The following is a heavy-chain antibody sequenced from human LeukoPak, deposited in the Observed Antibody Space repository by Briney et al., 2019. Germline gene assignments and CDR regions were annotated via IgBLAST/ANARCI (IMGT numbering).Heavy chain of an antibody. V-gene: IGHV3-30*03. Sequence: QSGGSLRLSCAASGFTFSSYGMHWVRQAPGKGLEWVAVISYDGSNKYYADSVKGRFTISRDNSKNTLYLQMNSLRAEDTAVYYCARDLRGYYYDSSDPFDYWGQGTLVTVSS. CDR2: ISYDGSNK. D-gene: IGHD3-22*01. CDR1: GFTFSSYG. CDR3: ARDLRGYYYDSSDPFDY. J-gene: IGHJ4*02.